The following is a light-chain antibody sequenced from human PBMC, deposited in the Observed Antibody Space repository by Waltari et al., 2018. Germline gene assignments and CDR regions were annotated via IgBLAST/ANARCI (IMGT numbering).Light chain of an antibody. Sequence: QSALTQPRSVSGPPGQSVTIPCPGTRSGVGGYNYVSWYQQHPGKAPKLMIYDVSKRPSGVPDRFSGSKSGNTASLTISGLQAEDEADYYCCSYAGSYTSFGGGTKLTVL. V-gene: IGLV2-11*01. CDR2: DVS. J-gene: IGLJ2*01. CDR1: RSGVGGYNY. CDR3: CSYAGSYTS.